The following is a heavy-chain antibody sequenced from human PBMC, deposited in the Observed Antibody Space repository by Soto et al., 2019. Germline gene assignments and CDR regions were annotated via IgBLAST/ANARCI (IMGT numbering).Heavy chain of an antibody. J-gene: IGHJ3*02. Sequence: PGGSLRLSCAASGFTFSSYEMNWVRQAPGTGLEWVSYISSSGSTIYYADSVKGRFTISRDNAKNSLYLQMNSLRAEDTAVYYCARDGYHAFDIWGQGTMVTVSS. CDR3: ARDGYHAFDI. D-gene: IGHD5-18*01. V-gene: IGHV3-48*03. CDR2: ISSSGSTI. CDR1: GFTFSSYE.